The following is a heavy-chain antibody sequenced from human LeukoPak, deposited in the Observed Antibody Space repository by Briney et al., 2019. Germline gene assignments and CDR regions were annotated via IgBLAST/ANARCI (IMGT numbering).Heavy chain of an antibody. CDR1: GYTLTELS. V-gene: IGHV1-24*01. Sequence: ASVKVSCKVSGYTLTELSMHWVRQAPGKGLEWMGGFDPEDGETIYAQKFQGRVTTTEDTSTDTAYMELSSLRSEDTAVYYCATDHPSTALRFLEWSPYFDYWGQGTLVTVSS. CDR2: FDPEDGET. D-gene: IGHD3-3*01. CDR3: ATDHPSTALRFLEWSPYFDY. J-gene: IGHJ4*02.